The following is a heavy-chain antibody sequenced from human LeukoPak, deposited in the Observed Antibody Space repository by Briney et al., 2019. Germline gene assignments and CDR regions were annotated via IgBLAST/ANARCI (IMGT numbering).Heavy chain of an antibody. V-gene: IGHV3-30-3*01. CDR1: GFTFSSYA. D-gene: IGHD6-13*01. Sequence: PGRSLRLSCAASGFTFSSYAMHWVRQAPGKGLEWVAVISYDGSNKYYADSVKGRFTISRDNSKNTLYLQMNSLRAEDTAVYYCARGIARAYSSSWYGSDYWGQGTLVTVSS. J-gene: IGHJ4*02. CDR3: ARGIARAYSSSWYGSDY. CDR2: ISYDGSNK.